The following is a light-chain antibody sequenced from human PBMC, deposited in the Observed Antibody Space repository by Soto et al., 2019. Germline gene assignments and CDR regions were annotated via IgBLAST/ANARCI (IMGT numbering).Light chain of an antibody. V-gene: IGLV2-11*01. CDR1: NSDVGSYKY. J-gene: IGLJ3*02. Sequence: QSVLTQPRSVSGSPGQSVTISCTGTNSDVGSYKYVSWYQQHPGKAPKLMIYDVSQRPSGVPDRFSGSKSGNTASLTISGLQAADEADYYCCSYAGSATWVFGVGTKLTVL. CDR3: CSYAGSATWV. CDR2: DVS.